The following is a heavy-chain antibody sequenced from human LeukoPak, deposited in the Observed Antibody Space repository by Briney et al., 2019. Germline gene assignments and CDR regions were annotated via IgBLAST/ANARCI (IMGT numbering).Heavy chain of an antibody. CDR1: GGSFSGYY. Sequence: PSETLSLTCAVYGGSFSGYYWSWIRQPPGKGLEWIGEINHSGSTNYNPSLKSRVIISVDTSKNQFSLKLSSVTAADTAVYHCARGIAVAGQGFDYWGQGTLVTVSS. CDR3: ARGIAVAGQGFDY. V-gene: IGHV4-34*01. J-gene: IGHJ4*02. CDR2: INHSGST. D-gene: IGHD6-19*01.